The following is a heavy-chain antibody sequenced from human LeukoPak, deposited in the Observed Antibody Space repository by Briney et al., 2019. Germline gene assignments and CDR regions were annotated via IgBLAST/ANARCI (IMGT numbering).Heavy chain of an antibody. CDR2: IRYDESNK. D-gene: IGHD2-2*01. CDR1: GFTFSSYG. J-gene: IGHJ4*02. V-gene: IGHV3-30*02. Sequence: GGSLRLSCAASGFTFSSYGMHWVRQTPGKGLEWVAFIRYDESNKYFADSVKGRFTISRDNSKNTLYLQMNSLRAEDTAVYYCARVSEVGWGQGTLVTVSS. CDR3: ARVSEVG.